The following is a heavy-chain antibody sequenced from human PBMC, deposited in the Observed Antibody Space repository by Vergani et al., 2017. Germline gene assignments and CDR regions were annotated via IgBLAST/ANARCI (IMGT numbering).Heavy chain of an antibody. Sequence: EVNLVESGGGFVHPGGSLRLACATSGFTFTYHGMYWVRQGPGKGLEFVSGIGNYGGSIQYGNSVKGRFIISRDNSKRTVFLQMGSLTTEDPGVYYCAGQLRTARSGILHAFDIGGHGRLVTVSS. D-gene: IGHD1-1*01. CDR2: IGNYGGSI. V-gene: IGHV3-64*01. CDR3: AGQLRTARSGILHAFDI. CDR1: GFTFTYHG. J-gene: IGHJ3*02.